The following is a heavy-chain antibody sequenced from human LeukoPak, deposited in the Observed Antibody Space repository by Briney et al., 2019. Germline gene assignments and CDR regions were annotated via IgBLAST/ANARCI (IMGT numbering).Heavy chain of an antibody. J-gene: IGHJ4*03. CDR2: ISAYNGNT. D-gene: IGHD6-19*01. CDR3: ARDLKSSGWYWNYFDY. Sequence: ASVKVSCKASGYTFTNYDISWVRQAPGQGLEWMGWISAYNGNTNYAQKLQGRVTMTTDTSTSTAYMELRSLRSDDTAVYYCARDLKSSGWYWNYFDYWGQGTMVTVSS. CDR1: GYTFTNYD. V-gene: IGHV1-18*01.